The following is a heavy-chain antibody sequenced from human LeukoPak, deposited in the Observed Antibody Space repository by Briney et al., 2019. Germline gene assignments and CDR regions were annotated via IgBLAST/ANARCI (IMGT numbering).Heavy chain of an antibody. Sequence: GGSLRLSCAGSGFTFSSYGMSWVRQTPGKGLEWVSAISGSGGSTYYTDSVKGRFTISRDNSKNTLYLQMNSLRAEDTAVYYCAKVRAPRQYYFDYRGQGTLVTVSS. V-gene: IGHV3-23*01. J-gene: IGHJ4*02. CDR3: AKVRAPRQYYFDY. CDR2: ISGSGGST. CDR1: GFTFSSYG. D-gene: IGHD1-26*01.